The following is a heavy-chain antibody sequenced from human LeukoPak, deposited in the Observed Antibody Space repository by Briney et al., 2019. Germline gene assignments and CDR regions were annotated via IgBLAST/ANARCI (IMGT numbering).Heavy chain of an antibody. CDR1: GLTFSSHW. V-gene: IGHV3-74*01. CDR3: ARVVRDYYYYGMDV. CDR2: ITNDGSST. J-gene: IGHJ6*02. D-gene: IGHD1-26*01. Sequence: GGSLRLSCAASGLTFSSHWMHWVRQAPGKGLVWVSRITNDGSSTTYADSVKGRFTISRDNAKNMLYLQVNSLRAEDTAVYYCARVVRDYYYYGMDVWGQGTTVTVSS.